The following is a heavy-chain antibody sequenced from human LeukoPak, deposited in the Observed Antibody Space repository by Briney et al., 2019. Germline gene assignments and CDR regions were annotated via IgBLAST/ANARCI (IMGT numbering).Heavy chain of an antibody. Sequence: SETLSLTCTVSGGSVSSGNYYWSWIRQPPGKGLEWIGYIYSSGSTNYNPSLKSRLTISADTSKNQFSLKLSSVTAADTAVYYCASRYCSGGDCYSWFDPWGQGILVTVSS. CDR3: ASRYCSGGDCYSWFDP. J-gene: IGHJ5*02. CDR1: GGSVSSGNYY. V-gene: IGHV4-61*01. D-gene: IGHD2-15*01. CDR2: IYSSGST.